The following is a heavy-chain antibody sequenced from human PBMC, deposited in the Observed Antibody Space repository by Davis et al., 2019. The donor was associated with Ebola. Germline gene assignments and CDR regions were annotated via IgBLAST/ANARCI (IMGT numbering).Heavy chain of an antibody. CDR3: ARGSQWLGPDY. V-gene: IGHV4-59*11. D-gene: IGHD6-19*01. CDR1: GGSLTGHY. CDR2: IRYSGST. J-gene: IGHJ4*02. Sequence: MPSETLSLTCNVSGGSLTGHYWAWIRQPPGKGLEFIGYIRYSGSTNYNPSLEGRVTMSVDTSKNQFSLKLRSVTAADTAVYYCARGSQWLGPDYWGQGTLVTVSS.